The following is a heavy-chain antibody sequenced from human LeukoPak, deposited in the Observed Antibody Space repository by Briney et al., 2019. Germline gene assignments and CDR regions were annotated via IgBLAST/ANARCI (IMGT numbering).Heavy chain of an antibody. D-gene: IGHD6-13*01. CDR1: GYDFTTYA. CDR2: IRANNGDT. J-gene: IGHJ4*02. Sequence: ASVKVSCKASGYDFTTYAISWVRQAPGQGLEWMGWIRANNGDTYYAQNFQGRVTMTTDTPTSTAYMELRSLRSDDTAVYYCARDSTSWYDILDYWGQGTLVTVSS. V-gene: IGHV1-18*01. CDR3: ARDSTSWYDILDY.